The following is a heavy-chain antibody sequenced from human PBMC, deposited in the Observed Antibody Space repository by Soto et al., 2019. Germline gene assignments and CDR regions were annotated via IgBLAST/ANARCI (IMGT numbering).Heavy chain of an antibody. CDR1: GLNFIDYD. CDR3: ARGGVGLGY. Sequence: GGSMRLSCTASGLNFIDYDMNWVRQATGKGLEWVAYISPSSVSVNYADSVKGRFTISRDNADNSLYLQMNSLRAEDTAVYSCARGGVGLGYWGQGTLVTVSS. CDR2: ISPSSVSV. V-gene: IGHV3-48*04. D-gene: IGHD3-16*01. J-gene: IGHJ4*02.